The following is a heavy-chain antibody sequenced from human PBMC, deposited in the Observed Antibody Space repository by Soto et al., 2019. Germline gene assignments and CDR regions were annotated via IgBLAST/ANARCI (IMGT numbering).Heavy chain of an antibody. V-gene: IGHV3-11*01. Sequence: GGSLRLSCAASGLTLSDYYRSWIRQAPGKGVEWVSYITSSGSTIYYADSVKRRFTISRDNAKNSLYLQMNSLRAEDTALYYCAKDRGYSYGPETDYWGQGTLVTVSS. CDR2: ITSSGSTI. J-gene: IGHJ4*02. D-gene: IGHD5-18*01. CDR3: AKDRGYSYGPETDY. CDR1: GLTLSDYY.